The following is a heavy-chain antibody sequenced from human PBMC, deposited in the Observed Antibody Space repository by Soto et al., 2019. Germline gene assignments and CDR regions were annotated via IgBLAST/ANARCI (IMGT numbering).Heavy chain of an antibody. Sequence: SETLSLTCTVSGGSISSYYWSWIRQPAGKGLEWIGRIYTSGSTNYNPSLKSRVTMSVDTSKNQFSLKLSSVTAADTAVYYCAREGSYRYYEFWSGPPKGGWFDPWGQGTLVTVSS. CDR3: AREGSYRYYEFWSGPPKGGWFDP. CDR1: GGSISSYY. J-gene: IGHJ5*02. CDR2: IYTSGST. D-gene: IGHD3-3*01. V-gene: IGHV4-4*07.